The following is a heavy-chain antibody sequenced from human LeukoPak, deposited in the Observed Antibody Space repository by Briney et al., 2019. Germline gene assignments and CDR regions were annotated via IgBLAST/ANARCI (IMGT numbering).Heavy chain of an antibody. CDR3: ASHQYYDLPGGAFDI. CDR1: GGSISSRSYY. CDR2: IYHIGTT. D-gene: IGHD3-3*01. Sequence: SETLSLTCRVSGGSISSRSYYWGWIRQPPGKWLEWIGSIYHIGTTYYNPSLKSRVTISVDTSKNQFSLNLRSVTAADTAVYYCASHQYYDLPGGAFDIWGLGTMVTVSS. J-gene: IGHJ3*02. V-gene: IGHV4-39*01.